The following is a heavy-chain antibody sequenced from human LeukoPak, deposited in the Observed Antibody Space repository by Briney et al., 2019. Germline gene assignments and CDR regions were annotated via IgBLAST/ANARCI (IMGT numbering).Heavy chain of an antibody. Sequence: GGSLRLSCAASGFTFSSYAMSRVRQAPGKVLEWVSAISGSGGSTYYADSVKGRFTISRDNSKSTLSLQMNSLGAEDTAIYYCATYRQVLLPFESWGQGTLVTVSS. CDR2: ISGSGGST. CDR1: GFTFSSYA. V-gene: IGHV3-23*01. CDR3: ATYRQVLLPFES. J-gene: IGHJ4*02. D-gene: IGHD2-8*02.